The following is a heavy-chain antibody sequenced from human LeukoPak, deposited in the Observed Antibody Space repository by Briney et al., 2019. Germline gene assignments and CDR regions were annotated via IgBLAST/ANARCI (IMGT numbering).Heavy chain of an antibody. CDR2: ISTSGNSK. CDR3: ARGDSSGCPDY. J-gene: IGHJ4*02. V-gene: IGHV3-11*01. Sequence: PGGSLRLSCAASGFIFSDSYMNWIRQAPGKGLEWVSYISTSGNSKNYADSVKGRYTISRDNAKNSLYLQISSLRADDTAVYYCARGDSSGCPDYWGQGTLVTVSS. CDR1: GFIFSDSY. D-gene: IGHD3-22*01.